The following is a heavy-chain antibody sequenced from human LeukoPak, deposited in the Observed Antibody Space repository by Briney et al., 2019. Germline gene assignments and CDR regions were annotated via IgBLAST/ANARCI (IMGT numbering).Heavy chain of an antibody. CDR1: GYTFTSYG. CDR3: AREGRNPTTHIAAPDY. CDR2: ISAYNGNT. V-gene: IGHV1-18*01. J-gene: IGHJ4*02. Sequence: GASVNVSCKASGYTFTSYGISWVRQAPGQGLEWMGWISAYNGNTNYAQKLQGRATMTTDTSTSTAYMELRSLRSDDTAVYYCAREGRNPTTHIAAPDYWGQGTLVTVSS. D-gene: IGHD6-6*01.